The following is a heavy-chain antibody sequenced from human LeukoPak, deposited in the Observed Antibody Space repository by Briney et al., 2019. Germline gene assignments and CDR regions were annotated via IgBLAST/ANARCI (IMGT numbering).Heavy chain of an antibody. CDR1: GYAFTSYG. CDR2: ISAYNGNT. V-gene: IGHV1-18*01. CDR3: ARACGGDCQDNWFDP. Sequence: ASVKVSCKASGYAFTSYGISWVRQAPGQGLEWMGWISAYNGNTNYAQKLQGRVTMTTDTSTSTAYMELRSLRSDDTAVYYCARACGGDCQDNWFDPWGQGTLVTVSS. D-gene: IGHD2-21*01. J-gene: IGHJ5*02.